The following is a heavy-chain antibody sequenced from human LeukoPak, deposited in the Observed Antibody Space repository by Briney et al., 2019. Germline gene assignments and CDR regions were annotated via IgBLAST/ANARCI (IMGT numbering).Heavy chain of an antibody. V-gene: IGHV1-8*01. CDR2: MNPNSGNT. CDR3: ARGRGSGHKENWFDP. Sequence: ASVKVSRKASGYTFTTYDIDWVRQATGQGLEWMGWMNPNSGNTGYAQKFRGRVTMTRNTSISTAYMELSSLRSEDTAVYYCARGRGSGHKENWFDPWGQGTLVTVSS. J-gene: IGHJ5*02. CDR1: GYTFTTYD. D-gene: IGHD6-19*01.